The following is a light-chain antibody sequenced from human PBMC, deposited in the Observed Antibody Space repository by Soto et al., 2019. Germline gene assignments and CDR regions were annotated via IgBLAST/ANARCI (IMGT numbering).Light chain of an antibody. Sequence: DIQITQSPSTLSASVGDTVTITCRASQSISTWLAWYQQEPGKAPKLLIHKASSLESGVPSRFSGSGSGTEFTLTISSLQPEDFATYYCLQYKTDLRTFGQGTKVDIK. CDR2: KAS. V-gene: IGKV1-5*03. CDR1: QSISTW. CDR3: LQYKTDLRT. J-gene: IGKJ1*01.